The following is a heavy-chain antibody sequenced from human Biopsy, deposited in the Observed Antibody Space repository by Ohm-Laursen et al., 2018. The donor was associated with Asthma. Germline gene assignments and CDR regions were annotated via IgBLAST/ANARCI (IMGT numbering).Heavy chain of an antibody. CDR1: GFSFSEFV. CDR3: ARTFHFWSPYHAEHYQL. V-gene: IGHV3-30*03. D-gene: IGHD3-3*01. J-gene: IGHJ1*01. Sequence: SLRLSCAASGFSFSEFVMHWVRQAPGKGLEWVAVISYDGSTKYYADSVKGRVTISRDNSKNMLYLQMSSLRVEDTSVYYCARTFHFWSPYHAEHYQLWGQGTLVTVSS. CDR2: ISYDGSTK.